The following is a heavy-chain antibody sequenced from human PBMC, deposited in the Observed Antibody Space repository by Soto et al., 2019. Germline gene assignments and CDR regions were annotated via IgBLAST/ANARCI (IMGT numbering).Heavy chain of an antibody. D-gene: IGHD5-12*01. CDR1: GYTFTSYD. CDR2: INPNSGGT. CDR3: VRDSPIGSTFSGYDGIDY. Sequence: GASVKVSCKASGYTFTSYDINWVRQATGQGLEWMGWINPNSGGTNYAQKFQGRVTITADKSTGTAYMELNSLRSEDTAVYYCVRDSPIGSTFSGYDGIDYWGQGTLVTVSS. V-gene: IGHV1-8*01. J-gene: IGHJ4*02.